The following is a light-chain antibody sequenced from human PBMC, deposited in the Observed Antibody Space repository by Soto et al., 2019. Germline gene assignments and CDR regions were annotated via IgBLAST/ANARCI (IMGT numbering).Light chain of an antibody. V-gene: IGKV3-20*01. CDR3: QLYGSSHPYI. Sequence: DNLLTQFPGTLSLSPGERATLSCRASQSVSSSSLASYQQRPGQAPRLLIFTAASRATGTPDRFSGSGSGTDFTLTISRLEPEDFSVYYCQLYGSSHPYIFGPGTKVDIK. J-gene: IGKJ2*01. CDR1: QSVSSSS. CDR2: TAA.